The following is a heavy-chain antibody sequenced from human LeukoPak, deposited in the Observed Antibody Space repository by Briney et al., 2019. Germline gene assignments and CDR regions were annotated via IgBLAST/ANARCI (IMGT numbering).Heavy chain of an antibody. J-gene: IGHJ1*01. CDR1: GFAFSDCA. V-gene: IGHV3-30*09. CDR2: ISYDGSNR. D-gene: IGHD3-10*01. CDR3: ASRTNSGPPF. Sequence: GGSLRLSCAASGFAFSDCAVHWVRQAPGKGLEWVALISYDGSNRYYADSVKGRFAISRDNSKNTMSLQMNSLRREDTAVYYCASRTNSGPPFWGQGTLVTVSS.